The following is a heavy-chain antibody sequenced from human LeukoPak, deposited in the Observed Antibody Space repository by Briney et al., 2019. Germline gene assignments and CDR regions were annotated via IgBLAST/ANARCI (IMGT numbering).Heavy chain of an antibody. CDR2: ITSTGRYI. V-gene: IGHV3-21*01. CDR1: GFNFIDYT. Sequence: GGSLRLSCAASGFNFIDYTMNWVRQDPGKGLEWVSSITSTGRYIFYADSLKGRFTISRDNAKKSLYLQMNSLRAEDTAVYYCARLRNVGGNPHPFNVWGQGTTVTLSS. J-gene: IGHJ3*01. CDR3: ARLRNVGGNPHPFNV. D-gene: IGHD4-23*01.